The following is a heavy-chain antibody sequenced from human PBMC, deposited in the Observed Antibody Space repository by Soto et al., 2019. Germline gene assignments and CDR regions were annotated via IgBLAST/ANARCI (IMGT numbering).Heavy chain of an antibody. D-gene: IGHD6-13*01. CDR2: IYYSGST. Sequence: SETLSLTCTVSGGSISSSSYYWGWIRQPPGKGLEWIGSIYYSGSTYYNPSLKSRVTISVDTSKNQFSLKLSSVTAADTAVYYCARRGGSSWYYDAFDIWGQGTMVTVSS. CDR1: GGSISSSSYY. V-gene: IGHV4-39*01. J-gene: IGHJ3*02. CDR3: ARRGGSSWYYDAFDI.